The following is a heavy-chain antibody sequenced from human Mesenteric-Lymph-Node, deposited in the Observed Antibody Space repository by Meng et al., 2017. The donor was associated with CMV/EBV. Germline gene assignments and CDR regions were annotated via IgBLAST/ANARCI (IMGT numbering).Heavy chain of an antibody. CDR2: TSFDGGDS. D-gene: IGHD6-6*01. Sequence: GGSLRLSCAASGFIFNNYAMHWVRQAPGKGLDWVAVTSFDGGDSYYADSVKGRFTISRDYSNNTLYLQMNSLRVEDTAVYYCARGGATRPKFYFDYWGQGTLVTVSS. CDR1: GFIFNNYA. CDR3: ARGGATRPKFYFDY. V-gene: IGHV3-30*14. J-gene: IGHJ4*02.